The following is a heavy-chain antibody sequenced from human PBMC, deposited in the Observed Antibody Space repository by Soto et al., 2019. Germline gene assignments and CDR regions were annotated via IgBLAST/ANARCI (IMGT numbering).Heavy chain of an antibody. D-gene: IGHD3-16*01. J-gene: IGHJ6*02. Sequence: EVQLVESGGGLTQPGGSLRLSCAASGFSVSNNYMSWVRQAPGKGLEWVSVIYSGGAPYYADSVKGRFTISRDNSENTVYLQMNSLRAEDTAMYYCAREFEMDVWGQGTTVTVSS. CDR2: IYSGGAP. CDR3: AREFEMDV. CDR1: GFSVSNNY. V-gene: IGHV3-53*01.